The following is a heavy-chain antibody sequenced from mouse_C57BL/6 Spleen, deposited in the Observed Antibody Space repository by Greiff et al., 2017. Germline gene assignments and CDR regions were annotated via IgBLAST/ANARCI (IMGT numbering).Heavy chain of an antibody. J-gene: IGHJ3*01. CDR2: IDPSDSYT. Sequence: QVQLQQPGAELVKPGASVKLSCKASGYTFTSYWMQWVKQRPGQGLEWIGEIDPSDSYTNYTQKFKGKATLTVDTSSSTNYMQLSSLSSEDSAVYYCARSRITTVVDSFAYWGQGTLVTVSA. D-gene: IGHD1-1*01. CDR3: ARSRITTVVDSFAY. V-gene: IGHV1-50*01. CDR1: GYTFTSYW.